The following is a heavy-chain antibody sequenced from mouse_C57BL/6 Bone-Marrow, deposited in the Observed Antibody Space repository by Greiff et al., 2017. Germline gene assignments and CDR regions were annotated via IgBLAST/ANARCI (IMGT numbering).Heavy chain of an antibody. CDR3: ARKGYGSSYAMDY. CDR1: GYSITRGYY. Sequence: VQLQQSGPGLVKPSQSLSLTCSVTGYSITRGYYWNWIRQFPGNNLEWMGYISYDGSHNYNPSLKNRISITRDTSKNQFFLKLNSGTTEDTATYNCARKGYGSSYAMDYWGQGTSVTVSS. D-gene: IGHD1-1*01. J-gene: IGHJ4*01. V-gene: IGHV3-6*01. CDR2: ISYDGSH.